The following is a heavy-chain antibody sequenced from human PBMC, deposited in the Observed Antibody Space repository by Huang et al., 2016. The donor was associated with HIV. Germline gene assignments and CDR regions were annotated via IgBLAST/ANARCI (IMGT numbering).Heavy chain of an antibody. V-gene: IGHV4-59*11. CDR2: IYDSGST. CDR1: GDSISSHY. D-gene: IGHD1-20*01. J-gene: IGHJ4*02. Sequence: QVQLQESGPGLVKPSETLSLTCTVSGDSISSHYWSWIRQPPGNGLEWIGTIYDSGSTNYNPSLKSRVTTSVDTSNNQFSLKLDSVTAADTAIYYCAVFGITRLDYWGQGTLVTVSS. CDR3: AVFGITRLDY.